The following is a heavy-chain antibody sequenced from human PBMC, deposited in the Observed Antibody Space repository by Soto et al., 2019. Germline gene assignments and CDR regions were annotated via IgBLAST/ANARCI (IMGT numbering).Heavy chain of an antibody. J-gene: IGHJ6*01. CDR2: IIPILGIA. D-gene: IGHD2-15*01. V-gene: IGHV1-69*02. CDR3: ASVSRCNYSGGSCYLYYYYGMDV. CDR1: GGTFSSYT. Sequence: QVQLVQSGAEVKKPGSSVKVSCKASGGTFSSYTISWVRQAPGQGLEWMGRIIPILGIANYAQKFQGRVTITADKSTSTAYMELSSLRSEDTAVYYCASVSRCNYSGGSCYLYYYYGMDVW.